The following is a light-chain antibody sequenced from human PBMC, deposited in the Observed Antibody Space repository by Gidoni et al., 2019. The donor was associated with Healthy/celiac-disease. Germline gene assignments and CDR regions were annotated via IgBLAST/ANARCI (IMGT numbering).Light chain of an antibody. V-gene: IGKV1-39*01. CDR3: QPSYSTPGT. J-gene: IGKJ1*01. Sequence: DIQMTQSPSSLSASVGDRVTITCRASQSISRYLNWYQHKPGKAPKLLIYAASSLQSGVPSRFSGSGSGTDFTLTISSLQPEDFATYYCQPSYSTPGTFXXXTKVEIK. CDR1: QSISRY. CDR2: AAS.